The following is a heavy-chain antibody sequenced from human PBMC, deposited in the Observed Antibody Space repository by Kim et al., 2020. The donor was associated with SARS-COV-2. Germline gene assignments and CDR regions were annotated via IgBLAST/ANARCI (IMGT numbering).Heavy chain of an antibody. J-gene: IGHJ4*02. CDR2: IYYSGST. CDR1: GGSISSGGYY. V-gene: IGHV4-31*03. Sequence: SETLSLTCTVSGGSISSGGYYWSWIRQHPGKSLEWIGYIYYSGSTYYNPSLKSRVTISVDTSKNQFSLKLSSVTAADTAVYYCARGDYGDYAALDYWGQGTLVTVSS. D-gene: IGHD4-17*01. CDR3: ARGDYGDYAALDY.